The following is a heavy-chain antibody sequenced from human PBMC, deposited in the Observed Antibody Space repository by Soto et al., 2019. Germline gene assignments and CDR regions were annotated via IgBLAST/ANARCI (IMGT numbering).Heavy chain of an antibody. J-gene: IGHJ4*02. CDR2: ISYDGSNK. Sequence: GGSLRLSCAASGFTFSSYAMHWVRQAPGKGLEWVAVISYDGSNKYYADSVKGRFTISRDNSKNTLYLQMNSLRAEDTAVYYCARDCRASLIVVPCDYWGQGTLVTVSS. CDR3: ARDCRASLIVVPCDY. CDR1: GFTFSSYA. V-gene: IGHV3-30-3*01. D-gene: IGHD2-15*01.